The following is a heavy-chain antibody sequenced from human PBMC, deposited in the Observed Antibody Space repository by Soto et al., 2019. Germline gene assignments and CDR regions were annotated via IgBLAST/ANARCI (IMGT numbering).Heavy chain of an antibody. CDR3: AKDPRADYYYYMDV. Sequence: GGSLRLSCAASGFTFSSYAMSWVRQAPGKGLEWVSAISGSGGSTYYADSVKGRFTISRDNSKNTLYLQMNSLRAEDTAVYYCAKDPRADYYYYMDVWGKGTTVTVSS. CDR1: GFTFSSYA. CDR2: ISGSGGST. J-gene: IGHJ6*03. V-gene: IGHV3-23*01.